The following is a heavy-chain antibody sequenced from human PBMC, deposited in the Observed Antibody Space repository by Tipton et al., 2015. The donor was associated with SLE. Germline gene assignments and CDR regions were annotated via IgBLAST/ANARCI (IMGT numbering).Heavy chain of an antibody. J-gene: IGHJ3*02. CDR3: ARDHFGFDI. Sequence: SLRLSCAASGFTVSSDYMCWVRQAPGKGLEWVSVIYGGGGTYYADSVKGRFTLSRDHSKNTLYLQMNSLRAEDTAVYYCARDHFGFDIWGQGTMVTVAS. CDR1: GFTVSSDY. V-gene: IGHV3-53*05. CDR2: IYGGGGT. D-gene: IGHD2/OR15-2a*01.